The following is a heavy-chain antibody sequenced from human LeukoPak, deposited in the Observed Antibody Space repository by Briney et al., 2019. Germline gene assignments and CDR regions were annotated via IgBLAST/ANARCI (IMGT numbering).Heavy chain of an antibody. CDR2: ISYDGSNK. CDR1: GFTFSSYA. CDR3: ARTYSSGWYYFDY. V-gene: IGHV3-30-3*01. J-gene: IGHJ4*02. D-gene: IGHD6-19*01. Sequence: GGSLRLSCAASGFTFSSYAMHWVRQAPGKGLEWVAVISYDGSNKYYADSVKGRFTISRDNSKNTLYLQMNSLRAEDTAVYYCARTYSSGWYYFDYWGQGTLVTVSS.